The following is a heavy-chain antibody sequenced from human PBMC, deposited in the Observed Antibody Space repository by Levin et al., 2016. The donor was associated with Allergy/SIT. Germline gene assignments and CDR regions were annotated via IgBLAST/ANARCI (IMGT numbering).Heavy chain of an antibody. J-gene: IGHJ3*02. V-gene: IGHV3-66*02. CDR2: IYNSGST. D-gene: IGHD3-16*01. CDR3: ARVGEIGSFDI. Sequence: GSLKISCAASGLSVSVNYMTWVRQAPGKGLEWVSVIYNSGSTYSAGSVKGRFTISRDNSKNTLFLQMNNVRTEDTAVYYCARVGEIGSFDIWGQGTMVTVSS. CDR1: GLSVSVNY.